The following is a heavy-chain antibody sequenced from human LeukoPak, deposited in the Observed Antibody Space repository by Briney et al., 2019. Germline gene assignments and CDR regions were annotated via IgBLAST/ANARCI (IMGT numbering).Heavy chain of an antibody. CDR2: IYYSGST. Sequence: SETLSLTCTVSGGSISSSSYYWGWIRQPPGKGLEWIGSIYYSGSTYYNPSLKSRVTISVDTSKNQFSLKLSSVTAADTAVYYCARDPIVLRYFDWLLAAHTGYFDYWGQGTLVTVSS. D-gene: IGHD3-9*01. CDR3: ARDPIVLRYFDWLLAAHTGYFDY. J-gene: IGHJ4*02. V-gene: IGHV4-39*07. CDR1: GGSISSSSYY.